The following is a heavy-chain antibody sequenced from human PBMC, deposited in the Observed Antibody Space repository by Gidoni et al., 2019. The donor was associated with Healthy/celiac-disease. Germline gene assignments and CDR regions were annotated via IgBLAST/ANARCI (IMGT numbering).Heavy chain of an antibody. CDR1: GCTVSSNY. Sequence: EVQLVETGGGLIQPGGSLRLSCAASGCTVSSNYMSWVRQAPGKGLEWVSVIYSGGSASYADSVKGRFTISRDNSKNTLYLQMNSLRAEDTAVYYCARFTSSVWYFDYWGQGTLVTVSS. CDR3: ARFTSSVWYFDY. D-gene: IGHD3-22*01. J-gene: IGHJ4*02. CDR2: IYSGGSA. V-gene: IGHV3-53*02.